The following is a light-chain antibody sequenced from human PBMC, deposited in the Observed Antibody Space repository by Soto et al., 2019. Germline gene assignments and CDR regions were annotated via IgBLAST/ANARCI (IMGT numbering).Light chain of an antibody. CDR2: AAS. CDR1: QSIGTF. J-gene: IGKJ5*01. Sequence: DVEMTHSPSSLSAFVGDRVTMTCRASQSIGTFLSWYQQKSGRAPKLLIYAASSLQIGVPSRFSGSGSGTNFTLTISSLQPEDFATYFCQQNYDTPITFGQGTRLEIK. CDR3: QQNYDTPIT. V-gene: IGKV1-39*01.